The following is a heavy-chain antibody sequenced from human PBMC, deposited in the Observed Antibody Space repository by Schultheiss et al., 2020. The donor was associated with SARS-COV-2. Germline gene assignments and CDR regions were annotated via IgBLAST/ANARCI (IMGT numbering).Heavy chain of an antibody. CDR3: ARDADYDFWSGYFRHFDY. V-gene: IGHV3-48*02. D-gene: IGHD3-3*01. J-gene: IGHJ4*02. CDR1: GFTFSTYS. Sequence: GGSLRLSCVVSGFTFSTYSMNWVRQAPGKGLEWISYISSRSSTIHYADSVKGRVTISRDNAKNSLYLQMNSLRDEDTAVYYCARDADYDFWSGYFRHFDYWGQGTMVTVSS. CDR2: ISSRSSTI.